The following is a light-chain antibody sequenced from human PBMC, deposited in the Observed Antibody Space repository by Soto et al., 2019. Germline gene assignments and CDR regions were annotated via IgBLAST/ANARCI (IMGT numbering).Light chain of an antibody. CDR2: EAS. Sequence: DIQMTQSPSTLSASVGDRVTITCRASQSISGSLAWYQQKPGKAPKLLIYEASNLKSGVPSRFSGSGSGTEYTLTISSLQPYYSASYYCQQYNGYCTFGQGTRVEIK. CDR3: QQYNGYCT. V-gene: IGKV1-5*03. J-gene: IGKJ1*01. CDR1: QSISGS.